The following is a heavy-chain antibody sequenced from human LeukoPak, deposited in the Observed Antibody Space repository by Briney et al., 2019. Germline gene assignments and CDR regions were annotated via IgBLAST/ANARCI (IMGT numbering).Heavy chain of an antibody. CDR1: GFKFDTYA. V-gene: IGHV3-30*04. D-gene: IGHD6-19*01. Sequence: GGSLRLSCAPSGFKFDTYAMHWVRQAPGKGLEWAALISYDGGNIYYGDSVRGRFTISRDNDNNMLYLQMNSLRPEDTAVYYCARDPPFGNGWSQNFFDYWGQGTLVIVSS. CDR2: ISYDGGNI. CDR3: ARDPPFGNGWSQNFFDY. J-gene: IGHJ4*02.